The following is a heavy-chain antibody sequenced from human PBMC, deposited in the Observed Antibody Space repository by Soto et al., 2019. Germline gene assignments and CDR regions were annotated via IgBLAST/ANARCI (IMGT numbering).Heavy chain of an antibody. CDR1: GFSFSTHS. Sequence: PGGSLRLSCAASGFSFSTHSMNWVRQAPGKGLEWISHISSSNTVLYYADSVIGRFTISRDNAKNSLYLQMNSLRAEDTAVYYCARDEIRFSWAYGMDVWGQGTTVTAP. D-gene: IGHD3-3*01. CDR3: ARDEIRFSWAYGMDV. V-gene: IGHV3-48*01. J-gene: IGHJ6*02. CDR2: ISSSNTVL.